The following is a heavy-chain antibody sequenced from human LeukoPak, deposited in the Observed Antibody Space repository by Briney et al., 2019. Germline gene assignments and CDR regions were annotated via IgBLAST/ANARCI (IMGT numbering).Heavy chain of an antibody. Sequence: LSLTCAVYGGSFSGYYWSWIRQPPGKGLDWVALISSDVSNKYYADSVKGRFTISRDNAKNSMYLQMNSLRAEDTAVYYCAKNQLYLDYWGQGTLVTVSS. J-gene: IGHJ4*02. CDR2: ISSDVSNK. CDR1: GGSFSGYY. CDR3: AKNQLYLDY. V-gene: IGHV3-30*18. D-gene: IGHD2-2*01.